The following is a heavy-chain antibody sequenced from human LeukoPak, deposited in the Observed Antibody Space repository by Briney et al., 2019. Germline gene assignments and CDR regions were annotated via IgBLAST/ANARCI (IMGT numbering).Heavy chain of an antibody. J-gene: IGHJ4*02. CDR3: ARYHDSSGYYYFDY. CDR1: GGSISSGGYY. D-gene: IGHD3-22*01. CDR2: IYYSGST. V-gene: IGHV4-31*03. Sequence: SETLSLTCTVSGGSISSGGYYWSWIRQHPGKGLEWIGYIYYSGSTYYNPSLKSRVTISVDTSKNQFSLKLSSVTAADTAVYYCARYHDSSGYYYFDYWGQGTLVTVSS.